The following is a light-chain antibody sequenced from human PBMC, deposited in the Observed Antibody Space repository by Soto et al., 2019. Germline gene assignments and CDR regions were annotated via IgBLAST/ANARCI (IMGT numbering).Light chain of an antibody. CDR2: RAS. CDR3: QHYYSYPYT. CDR1: QGIRND. Sequence: AIQMTQSPSSLYASVGDRVTITCRASQGIRNDLGWFQQKPGKAPKLLIYRASSLESGVPSRFSGSESGTEFTLTISSLQPDDSAIYYCQHYYSYPYTFGQGTKVDIK. V-gene: IGKV1-6*01. J-gene: IGKJ2*01.